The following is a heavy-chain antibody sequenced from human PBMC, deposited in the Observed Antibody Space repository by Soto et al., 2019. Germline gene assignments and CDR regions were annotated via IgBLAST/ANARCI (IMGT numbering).Heavy chain of an antibody. D-gene: IGHD6-13*01. V-gene: IGHV1-46*01. Sequence: ASVKVSCKASGYTFTSYYIHWVRQAPGQGLEWMGIINPRGGITTYAQKFQGRLTMTGDTSTSTVYMGLSSLTSEDTAMYHCASSPAYGSSWYGIPPDLSHGMDVRGQGTTVTVSS. CDR1: GYTFTSYY. CDR2: INPRGGIT. CDR3: ASSPAYGSSWYGIPPDLSHGMDV. J-gene: IGHJ6*02.